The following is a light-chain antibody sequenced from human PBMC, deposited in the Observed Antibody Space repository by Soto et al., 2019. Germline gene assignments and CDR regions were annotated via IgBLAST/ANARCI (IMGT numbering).Light chain of an antibody. CDR2: AAS. CDR3: QQSYSTPMWT. V-gene: IGKV1-39*01. J-gene: IGKJ1*01. Sequence: DIQMTQSPSSLSASVGDRVTITCRSSQSISSYLNWYQQKPGKAHKLLIYAASSLQSGVPSRFSGSGSGTDFTLTISSLQPEDFATYYCQQSYSTPMWTFGQGTKLDIK. CDR1: QSISSY.